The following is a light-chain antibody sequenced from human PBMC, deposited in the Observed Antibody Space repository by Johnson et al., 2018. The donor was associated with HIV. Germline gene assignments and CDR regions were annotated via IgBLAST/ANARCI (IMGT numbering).Light chain of an antibody. CDR2: DNN. J-gene: IGLJ1*01. CDR3: GKWDNSLSTGGV. V-gene: IGLV1-51*01. Sequence: QSVLTQPPSVSAAPGQKVTISCSGSSSNIGNNYVSWYQQLPGTAPKLLIYDNNKRPSGIPDRFSGSKSGTSATLGITGLQTGDEADYYCGKWDNSLSTGGVFGTGTKVTIL. CDR1: SSNIGNNY.